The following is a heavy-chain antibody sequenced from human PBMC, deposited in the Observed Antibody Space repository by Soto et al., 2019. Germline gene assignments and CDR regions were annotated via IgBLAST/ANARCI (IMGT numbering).Heavy chain of an antibody. Sequence: QVQLVQSGAEVKKPGASVKVSCKASGYTFTGYYMHWVRQAPGQGLEWMGWINPNSGGTNYAQKFQGWVTMTRDTSISTAYMELSRQRSDDTAVYYCARDRGWGVRFLAWHSPPDAFDIWGQGTMVTVSS. CDR1: GYTFTGYY. D-gene: IGHD3-3*01. J-gene: IGHJ3*02. CDR3: ARDRGWGVRFLAWHSPPDAFDI. V-gene: IGHV1-2*04. CDR2: INPNSGGT.